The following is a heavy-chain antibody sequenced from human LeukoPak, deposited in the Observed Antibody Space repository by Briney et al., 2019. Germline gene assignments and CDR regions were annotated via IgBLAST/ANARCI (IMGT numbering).Heavy chain of an antibody. V-gene: IGHV5-51*01. Sequence: GESLKISCKGSGYNFTSYWIAWVRQMPGKGLEWMGIIYPADSDTTYSPSFQGQVTISADKSISTAYLQWSSLKASDTAMYYCARLGVTYYYDSSGYYFDYWGQGTLVTVSS. CDR2: IYPADSDT. J-gene: IGHJ4*02. CDR3: ARLGVTYYYDSSGYYFDY. D-gene: IGHD3-22*01. CDR1: GYNFTSYW.